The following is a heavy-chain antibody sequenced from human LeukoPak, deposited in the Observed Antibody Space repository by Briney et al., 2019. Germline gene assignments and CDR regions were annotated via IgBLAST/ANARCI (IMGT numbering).Heavy chain of an antibody. CDR1: GGSFSGYY. J-gene: IGHJ5*02. V-gene: IGHV4-34*01. Sequence: SETLSLTCAVYGGSFSGYYWSWIRQPPGKGLEWIGGINHSGSTNYNPSLKSRVTISVDTSKNQFSLKLSSVTAADTAVYYCARVLRRRWFDPWGQGTLVTVSS. CDR2: INHSGST. CDR3: ARVLRRRWFDP.